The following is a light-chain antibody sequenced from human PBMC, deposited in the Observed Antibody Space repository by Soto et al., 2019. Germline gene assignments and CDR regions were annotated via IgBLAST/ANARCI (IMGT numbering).Light chain of an antibody. CDR3: MQATQYKPYT. V-gene: IGKV2-24*01. CDR2: KVS. CDR1: QSLAHSDGHTY. J-gene: IGKJ2*01. Sequence: DVVLTQTPLSSPVTLGQPASISCRSSQSLAHSDGHTYLNWLHQRPGQPPRLLIYKVSNRFSGVPERFSGSGAGTDFTLKISGVEAEDVGIYYCMQATQYKPYTFGQGTKLEIK.